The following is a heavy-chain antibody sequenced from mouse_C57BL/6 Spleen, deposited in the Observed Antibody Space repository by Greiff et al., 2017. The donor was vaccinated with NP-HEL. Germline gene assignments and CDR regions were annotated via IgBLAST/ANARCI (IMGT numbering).Heavy chain of an antibody. D-gene: IGHD1-3*01. Sequence: QVQLQQPGAELVKPGASVKLSCKASGYTFTSYWMHWVKQRPGQGLEWIGMIHPNSGSTNYNEKFKSKATLTVDKSSSTAYMQLISLTSEDAAVYYCARESGGGYFDYWGQGTTLTVSS. CDR3: ARESGGGYFDY. CDR1: GYTFTSYW. V-gene: IGHV1-64*01. CDR2: IHPNSGST. J-gene: IGHJ2*01.